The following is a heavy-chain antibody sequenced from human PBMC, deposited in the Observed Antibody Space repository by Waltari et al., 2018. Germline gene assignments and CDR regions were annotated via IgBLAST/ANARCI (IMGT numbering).Heavy chain of an antibody. J-gene: IGHJ4*02. CDR1: GYSISSGYY. D-gene: IGHD1-26*01. CDR2: IYHSGST. V-gene: IGHV4-38-2*01. CDR3: ARLGGAHPFDY. Sequence: QVQLQESGPGLVKPSETLSLTCAVSGYSISSGYYWGWIRQPPGKGLEWIGSIYHSGSTYYNPSLKSRVTISVDTSKNQFSLKLSSVTAADTAVYYCARLGGAHPFDYWGQGTLVTVSS.